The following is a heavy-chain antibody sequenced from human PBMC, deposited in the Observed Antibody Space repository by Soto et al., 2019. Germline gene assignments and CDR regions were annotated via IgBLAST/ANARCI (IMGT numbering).Heavy chain of an antibody. CDR2: IIPIFGTA. J-gene: IGHJ6*02. CDR1: GGTFSSYA. V-gene: IGHV1-69*13. Sequence: VASVKVSCKASGGTFSSYAISWLRQSPGQGLEWMGGIIPIFGTANYAQKFQGRVTITADESTSTAYMELSSLRSEDTAVYYCASYYYDSSGYPTPYYYYGMDVWGQGTTVTAP. D-gene: IGHD3-22*01. CDR3: ASYYYDSSGYPTPYYYYGMDV.